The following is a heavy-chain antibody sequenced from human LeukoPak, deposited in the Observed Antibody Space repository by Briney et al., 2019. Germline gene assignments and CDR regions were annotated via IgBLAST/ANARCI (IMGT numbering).Heavy chain of an antibody. V-gene: IGHV3-21*06. CDR1: GFAFRTYS. CDR2: IRSNSRGI. Sequence: PGGSLTLSCAAAGFAFRTYSMSWVRQAPGKGLESVSSIRSNSRGINYADSVKGRFTISRDNDKNTVFLEMNSLRAEDTAVYYCARDGASIDDQYYGLDVWGQGTTVTVSS. J-gene: IGHJ6*02. D-gene: IGHD1-1*01. CDR3: ARDGASIDDQYYGLDV.